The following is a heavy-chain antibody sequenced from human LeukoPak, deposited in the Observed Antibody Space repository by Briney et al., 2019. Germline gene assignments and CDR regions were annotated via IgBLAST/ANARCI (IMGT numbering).Heavy chain of an antibody. Sequence: ASVKVSCKASGYTFTSYAMHWVRQAPGQRLEWMGWINAGNGNTKYSQKFQGRVTITRDTSASTAYMELSSLRSEDTAVCYCARAGGDLYYFDYWGQGTLVTVSS. CDR1: GYTFTSYA. CDR3: ARAGGDLYYFDY. D-gene: IGHD4-17*01. J-gene: IGHJ4*02. CDR2: INAGNGNT. V-gene: IGHV1-3*01.